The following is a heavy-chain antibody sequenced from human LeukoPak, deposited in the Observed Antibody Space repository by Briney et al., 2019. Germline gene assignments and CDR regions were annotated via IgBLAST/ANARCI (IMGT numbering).Heavy chain of an antibody. CDR3: AKDSRRDYYFDY. Sequence: GGSLRLSCAASGFTFSSYGMHWVRQAPGKGLEWVAFIRYDGSNKYYADSVKGRFTISRDNSKNTLYLQVNSLRAEDTAVYYCAKDSRRDYYFDYWGQGTLVTVSS. D-gene: IGHD3/OR15-3a*01. CDR2: IRYDGSNK. V-gene: IGHV3-30*02. CDR1: GFTFSSYG. J-gene: IGHJ4*02.